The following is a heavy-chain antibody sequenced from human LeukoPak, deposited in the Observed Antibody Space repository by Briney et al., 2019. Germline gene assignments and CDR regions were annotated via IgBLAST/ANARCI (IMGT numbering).Heavy chain of an antibody. D-gene: IGHD2-2*02. CDR1: GFTFSSHT. V-gene: IGHV3-30-3*01. Sequence: GRSLRLSCAASGFTFSSHTMHWVCQAPGKGLEWVAAISYDGSKKYYTDSVKGRFTITRDNSDNTLYLQMNGLRVEDTAVYYCARDTGYCSSISCYKPQVISDLPDYWGQGTLVTVSS. J-gene: IGHJ4*02. CDR2: ISYDGSKK. CDR3: ARDTGYCSSISCYKPQVISDLPDY.